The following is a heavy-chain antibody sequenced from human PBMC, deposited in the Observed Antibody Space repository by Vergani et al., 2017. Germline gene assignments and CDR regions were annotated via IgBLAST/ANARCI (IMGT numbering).Heavy chain of an antibody. V-gene: IGHV4-59*01. J-gene: IGHJ5*02. D-gene: IGHD4-17*01. Sequence: LSLPFPFSFFSLLLSSFLFLLPPPFTFLEFLWSLSSLFRTNYNPSLKSRVTISVDTSKNQFSLKLSSVTAADTAVYSCARGSDGDLRGLWVDPSCHLTLFTVSS. CDR3: ARGSDGDLRGLWVDP. CDR2: LSSLFRT. CDR1: FFSLLLSS.